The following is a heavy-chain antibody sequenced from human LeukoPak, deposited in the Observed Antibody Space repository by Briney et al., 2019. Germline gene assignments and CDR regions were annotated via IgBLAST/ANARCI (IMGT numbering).Heavy chain of an antibody. Sequence: ASVNVSCKASGGTFSSYAISWVRQPPGQGLEWMGWISAYNGNTNYAQKLQGRVTMTTDTSTSTAYMELRSLRSDDTAVYYCARDPGSYYFDYWGQGTLVTVSS. CDR3: ARDPGSYYFDY. V-gene: IGHV1-18*01. CDR1: GGTFSSYA. CDR2: ISAYNGNT. J-gene: IGHJ4*02. D-gene: IGHD1-26*01.